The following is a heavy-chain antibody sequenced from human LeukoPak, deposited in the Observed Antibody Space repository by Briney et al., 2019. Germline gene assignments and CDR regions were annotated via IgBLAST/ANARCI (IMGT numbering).Heavy chain of an antibody. V-gene: IGHV6-1*01. CDR2: THYRSEWYN. CDR1: GDSVSSNSAT. CDR3: AREERGAQWLPTES. Sequence: SQTLSLTYAISGDSVSSNSATWNWIRQSPSRGLEWLGRTHYRSEWYNDYAVSVKSRITINPDTSKNQFSLQLNSVTPEDTAVYYCAREERGAQWLPTESWGQGTLVTVSS. D-gene: IGHD6-19*01. J-gene: IGHJ5*02.